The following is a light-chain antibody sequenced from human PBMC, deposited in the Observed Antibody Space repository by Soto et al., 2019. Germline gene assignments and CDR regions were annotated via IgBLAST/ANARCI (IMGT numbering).Light chain of an antibody. Sequence: DLQLTQSPSFLSASVGDRVTITCRASQGISSYLAWYQQQPGKAPKLLIYAASTLQSGVPSRFSGIGSGTEFTLAINTLQPEDFAPSYCQQLNSYPLTVGGGTKVEIK. V-gene: IGKV1-9*01. CDR1: QGISSY. CDR3: QQLNSYPLT. J-gene: IGKJ4*01. CDR2: AAS.